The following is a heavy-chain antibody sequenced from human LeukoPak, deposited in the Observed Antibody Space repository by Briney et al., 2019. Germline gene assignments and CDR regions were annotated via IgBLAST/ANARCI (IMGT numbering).Heavy chain of an antibody. CDR3: ARELREHGVFDI. CDR1: GFTVSSNY. D-gene: IGHD1-26*01. V-gene: IGHV3-53*01. Sequence: GGSLRLSCAASGFTVSSNYMRWVRQAPGKGLEWVSEIYTDDSTYYAASVKGRFSIFRDNSKNTVYLQMNSLSADDTAVYYCARELREHGVFDIWGQGTMVTVSS. J-gene: IGHJ3*02. CDR2: IYTDDST.